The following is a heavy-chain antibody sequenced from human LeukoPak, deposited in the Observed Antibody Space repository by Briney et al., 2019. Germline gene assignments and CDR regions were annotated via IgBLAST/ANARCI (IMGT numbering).Heavy chain of an antibody. CDR2: IYTSGST. D-gene: IGHD3-22*01. CDR3: ARHTPGYYDSSGYYYDY. Sequence: SETLSLTCTVSGGSISSYYWSLIRQPPGKGLEWIGYIYTSGSTNYNPSLKSRVTISVDTSKNQFSLKLSSVTAADTAVYYCARHTPGYYDSSGYYYDYWGQGTLVTVSS. J-gene: IGHJ4*02. CDR1: GGSISSYY. V-gene: IGHV4-4*09.